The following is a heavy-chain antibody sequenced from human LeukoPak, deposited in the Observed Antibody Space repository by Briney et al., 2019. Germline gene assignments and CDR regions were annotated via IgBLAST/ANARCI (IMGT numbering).Heavy chain of an antibody. D-gene: IGHD2-2*01. Sequence: ASVKVSCKASGYSFTRNYIHWVRQAPGQGLEWMGMIYPRDGSTSYAQKFQGRVTVTRDTSTSTVHMELSGLRSEDTAVYYCARDQVGFGYWGQGTLVTVSS. V-gene: IGHV1-46*01. CDR3: ARDQVGFGY. CDR2: IYPRDGST. J-gene: IGHJ4*02. CDR1: GYSFTRNY.